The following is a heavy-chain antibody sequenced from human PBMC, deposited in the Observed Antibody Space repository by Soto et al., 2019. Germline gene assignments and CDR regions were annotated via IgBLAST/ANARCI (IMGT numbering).Heavy chain of an antibody. V-gene: IGHV3-9*01. D-gene: IGHD3-10*01. Sequence: GGSLRLSCAASGFTFDDYAMHWVRQAPGKGLEWVSGISWDSGTIGYADSLKGRFTISRDNAGNSLYLQMSSLRAEDTALYYCAKTVRGHMLDAFDIWGQGTMVTVSS. CDR3: AKTVRGHMLDAFDI. J-gene: IGHJ3*02. CDR1: GFTFDDYA. CDR2: ISWDSGTI.